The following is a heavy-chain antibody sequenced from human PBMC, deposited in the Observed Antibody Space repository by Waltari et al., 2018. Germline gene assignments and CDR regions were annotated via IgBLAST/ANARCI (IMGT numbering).Heavy chain of an antibody. CDR2: IYSSATT. V-gene: IGHV3-66*01. J-gene: IGHJ3*01. Sequence: EGQLVASGGGLVKPRGSLRLSCSASGPTVTSTYMNWVRQAPGKGLEWVSTIYSSATTFYADSVKGRFTISRDNSKNLLFLQMDDLRVNDTAVYYCARGGQIVRPRPLDLWGPGTLVTVSS. D-gene: IGHD6-6*01. CDR1: GPTVTSTY. CDR3: ARGGQIVRPRPLDL.